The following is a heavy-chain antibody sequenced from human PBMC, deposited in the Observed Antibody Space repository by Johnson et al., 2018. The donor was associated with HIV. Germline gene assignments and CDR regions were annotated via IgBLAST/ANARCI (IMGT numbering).Heavy chain of an antibody. Sequence: VQLVESGGGLVQPGWSLRLSYAASGFTVSSYYMSWVRQAPGKGLEWVSVLFSGGSIYFADSVKGRFTISRDNSKNTLYLQMNSLRAEDTAVYYCARSSTVVTPHDIWGQGTMVTVSS. D-gene: IGHD4-23*01. CDR1: GFTVSSYY. CDR2: LFSGGSI. CDR3: ARSSTVVTPHDI. V-gene: IGHV3-66*01. J-gene: IGHJ3*02.